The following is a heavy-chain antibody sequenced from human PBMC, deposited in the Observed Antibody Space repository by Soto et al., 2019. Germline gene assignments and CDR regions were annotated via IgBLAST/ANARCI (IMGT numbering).Heavy chain of an antibody. Sequence: TGWSLRLSCSASGFPFGSRAMHWVRQAPGKGLEWVAIISYDGKSTYYSAPVKGRFFISRDNSQNTLYLQMNSLTTEDTSLYYCQINLRIGRSFGFNAFSDDAFDVWGRGAMVTVS. D-gene: IGHD3-16*01. V-gene: IGHV3-30*03. CDR3: QINLRIGRSFGFNAFSDDAFDV. CDR1: GFPFGSRA. J-gene: IGHJ3*01. CDR2: ISYDGKST.